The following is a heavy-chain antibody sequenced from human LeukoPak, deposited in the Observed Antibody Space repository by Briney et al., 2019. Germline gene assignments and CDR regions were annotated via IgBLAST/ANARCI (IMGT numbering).Heavy chain of an antibody. J-gene: IGHJ4*02. V-gene: IGHV3-30*18. CDR1: GFTFSSYG. Sequence: GGSLRLSCAASGFTFSSYGMHWVRQAPGKGLEWVAVISYDGSNKYYADSVKGRFTISRDNSKNTLYLQMNSLRAEDTAVYYCAKDGPYSGSCALDYWGQGTLVTVSS. D-gene: IGHD1-26*01. CDR2: ISYDGSNK. CDR3: AKDGPYSGSCALDY.